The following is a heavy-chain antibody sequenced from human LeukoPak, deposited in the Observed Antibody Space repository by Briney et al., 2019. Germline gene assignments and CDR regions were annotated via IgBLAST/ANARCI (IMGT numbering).Heavy chain of an antibody. CDR1: GFTFSSYA. Sequence: GGSLRLSCAASGFTFSSYARHWVRQAPGKGLEWVAVISYDGSNKYSAASVRGRFTISRDNSKSTLSLQMNSLRAEDTAIYYCATYRQVLLPFESWGQGTLVTVSS. D-gene: IGHD2-8*02. J-gene: IGHJ4*02. V-gene: IGHV3-30*04. CDR2: ISYDGSNK. CDR3: ATYRQVLLPFES.